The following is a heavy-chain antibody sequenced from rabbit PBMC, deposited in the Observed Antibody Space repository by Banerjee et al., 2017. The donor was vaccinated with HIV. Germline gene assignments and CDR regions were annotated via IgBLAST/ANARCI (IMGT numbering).Heavy chain of an antibody. CDR3: ARDSAGVIGWNFGL. J-gene: IGHJ3*01. Sequence: QEQLKETGGGLVQPGGSLTLSCSASGFSFSNKYVMCWVRQAPGKGLEWIACINTSSGNTVYATWAKGRFTISKTSSTTVTLQMTSLTAADTAINFCARDSAGVIGWNFGLWGQGTLVTVS. D-gene: IGHD1-1*01. CDR1: GFSFSNKYV. CDR2: INTSSGNT. V-gene: IGHV1S45*01.